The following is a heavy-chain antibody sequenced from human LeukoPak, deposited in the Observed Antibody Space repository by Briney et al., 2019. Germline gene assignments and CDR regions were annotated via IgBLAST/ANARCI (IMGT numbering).Heavy chain of an antibody. CDR1: GFTFSSYS. D-gene: IGHD6-13*01. J-gene: IGHJ4*02. CDR3: ARDEGIAATPLDY. V-gene: IGHV3-21*01. Sequence: GGSLRLSCAASGFTFSSYSMNWVRQAPGKGLEWVSSISSSSYIYYADSVKGRFTISRDNAKNSLYLQMNSLRAEDTAVYYCARDEGIAATPLDYWGQGTLVTVSS. CDR2: ISSSSYI.